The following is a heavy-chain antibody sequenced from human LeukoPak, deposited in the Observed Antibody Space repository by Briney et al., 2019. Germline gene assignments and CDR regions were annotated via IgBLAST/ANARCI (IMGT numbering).Heavy chain of an antibody. CDR1: GFTFSSYA. J-gene: IGHJ4*02. V-gene: IGHV3-30-3*01. Sequence: GGSLRLSCAASGFTFSSYAMHWVRQAPGKGLEWVAVISYDGSNKYYADSVKGRFTISRDNSKNTLYLQVNSLRAEDTAVYYCARDVELAVAGTFDYWGQGTLVTVSS. CDR3: ARDVELAVAGTFDY. CDR2: ISYDGSNK. D-gene: IGHD6-19*01.